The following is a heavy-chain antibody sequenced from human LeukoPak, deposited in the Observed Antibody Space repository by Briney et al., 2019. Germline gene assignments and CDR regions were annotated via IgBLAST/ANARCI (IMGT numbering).Heavy chain of an antibody. CDR3: ATYFRAALCSRPSCLITRLDY. Sequence: GGSLRLSCTASGFTFSSFWMTWVRQAPEKGPEWVASVSHDGSHSYYVDSVKGRFTISRDNAKNSLYLQMNSLRAEDTAMYYCATYFRAALCSRPSCLITRLDYWGQGTLATVSS. CDR2: VSHDGSHS. CDR1: GFTFSSFW. D-gene: IGHD2-2*01. J-gene: IGHJ4*02. V-gene: IGHV3-7*01.